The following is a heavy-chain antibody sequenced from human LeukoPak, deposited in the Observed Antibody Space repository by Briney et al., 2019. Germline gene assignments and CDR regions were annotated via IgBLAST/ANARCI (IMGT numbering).Heavy chain of an antibody. J-gene: IGHJ1*01. Sequence: KSSGTLSLTCTASGVSISSYYWSWIRQPPGKGLEWVGNIYYSGSTNYNPSLKSRVTISVDTSKNQFYLKLSSVTAADTAVYYCARGGEDFQHWGQGTLVTVSS. V-gene: IGHV4-59*01. CDR2: IYYSGST. CDR3: ARGGEDFQH. D-gene: IGHD3-10*01. CDR1: GVSISSYY.